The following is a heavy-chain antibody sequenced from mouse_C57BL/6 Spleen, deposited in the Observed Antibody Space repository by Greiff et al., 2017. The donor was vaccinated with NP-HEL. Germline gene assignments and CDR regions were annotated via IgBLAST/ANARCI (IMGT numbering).Heavy chain of an antibody. V-gene: IGHV1-82*01. CDR3: ARGDYYGSSYSYWYFDV. J-gene: IGHJ1*03. CDR2: IYPGDGDT. CDR1: GYAFSSSW. D-gene: IGHD1-1*01. Sequence: QVQLQQSGPELVKPGASVKISCKASGYAFSSSWMNWVKQRPGKGLAWIGRIYPGDGDTNYNGKFKGKATLTADKSSSTAYMQLSSLTSEDSAVYFCARGDYYGSSYSYWYFDVWGTGTTVTVSS.